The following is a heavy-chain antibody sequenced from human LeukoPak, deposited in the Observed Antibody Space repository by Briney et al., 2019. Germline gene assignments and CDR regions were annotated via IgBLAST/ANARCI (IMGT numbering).Heavy chain of an antibody. CDR2: INPNSGGS. D-gene: IGHD6-19*01. CDR1: GYTFTGYY. CDR3: ARSDSSGWLDY. J-gene: IGHJ4*02. V-gene: IGHV1-2*02. Sequence: ASVKVSCKASGYTFTGYYMHWVRQAPGQGLEWMGWINPNSGGSDYAQKFQGRVTMTRDTSISTAYMELSSLRSDDTAVYYCARSDSSGWLDYWGQGTLVTVSS.